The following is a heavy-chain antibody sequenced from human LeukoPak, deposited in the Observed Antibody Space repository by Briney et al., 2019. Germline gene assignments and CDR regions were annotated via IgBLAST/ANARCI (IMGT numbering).Heavy chain of an antibody. CDR3: ARAYPSTSTD. CDR2: ISYTGST. CDR1: GGSISSGNYY. V-gene: IGHV4-31*03. J-gene: IGHJ4*02. D-gene: IGHD2-2*01. Sequence: SETLSLTCTVSGGSISSGNYYWSWLRQFPGTGLEWLGFISYTGSTHYNPSPKSRVTISQGTSQNQFSLKLSSVTAADTAIYYCARAYPSTSTDWGQGMLVTVSS.